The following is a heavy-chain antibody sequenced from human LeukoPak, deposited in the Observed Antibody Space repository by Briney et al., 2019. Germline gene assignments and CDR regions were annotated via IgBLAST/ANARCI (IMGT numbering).Heavy chain of an antibody. D-gene: IGHD3-16*01. CDR1: SGPICSYY. Sequence: PSEPLSLPCTVSSGPICSYYWRWLRQPPGKGLEWIGYIYYSGSTNYNPTLKCRVTISVDTSKNQFSLKRSSVTAADAAVYYCARGLGEYAFDIWGQGTMVTVSS. V-gene: IGHV4-59*08. J-gene: IGHJ3*02. CDR2: IYYSGST. CDR3: ARGLGEYAFDI.